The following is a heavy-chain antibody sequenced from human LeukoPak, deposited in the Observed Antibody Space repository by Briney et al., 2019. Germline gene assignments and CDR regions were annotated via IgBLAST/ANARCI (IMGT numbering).Heavy chain of an antibody. Sequence: SETLSLTCTVSGGSISSGDYYWSWIRQPPGKGLEWIGYIYYSGSTYYNPSLKSRVTISVDTSKNQFSLKLSSVTAADTAVYYCARGHYGILTGYFIPCYFDYWGQGTLVTVSS. D-gene: IGHD3-9*01. V-gene: IGHV4-30-4*01. CDR2: IYYSGST. J-gene: IGHJ4*02. CDR3: ARGHYGILTGYFIPCYFDY. CDR1: GGSISSGDYY.